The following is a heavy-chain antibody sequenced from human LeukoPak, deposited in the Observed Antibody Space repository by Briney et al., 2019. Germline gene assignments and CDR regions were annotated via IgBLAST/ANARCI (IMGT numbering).Heavy chain of an antibody. Sequence: ASVKVSCKASGGTFSSYTISWVRQAPGQGLEWMGWISAYNGNTNYAQKLQGRVTMTTDTSTSTAYMELRSLGSDDTAVYYCARELRGYSYGYSHYFDYWGQGTLVTVSS. V-gene: IGHV1-18*01. J-gene: IGHJ4*02. CDR2: ISAYNGNT. D-gene: IGHD5-18*01. CDR3: ARELRGYSYGYSHYFDY. CDR1: GGTFSSYT.